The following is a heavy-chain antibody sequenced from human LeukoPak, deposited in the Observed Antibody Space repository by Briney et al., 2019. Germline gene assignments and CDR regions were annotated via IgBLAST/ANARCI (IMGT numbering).Heavy chain of an antibody. V-gene: IGHV3-74*01. CDR3: TRGSGGNVDY. CDR2: ISGDGRST. CDR1: GFTFSNYW. Sequence: GGSLRLSCAASGFTFSNYWMHSVRQVPGKGLVWVSRISGDGRSTTYADSVKGRFTISRDNAKNTLYVQMNTLRVEDTGVYFCTRGSGGNVDYWGQGTLVTVSS. D-gene: IGHD4-23*01. J-gene: IGHJ4*02.